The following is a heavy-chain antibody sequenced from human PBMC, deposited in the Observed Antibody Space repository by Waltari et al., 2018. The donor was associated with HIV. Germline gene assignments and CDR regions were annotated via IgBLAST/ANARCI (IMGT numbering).Heavy chain of an antibody. CDR3: ARQSDTSGSYYYYGMDV. CDR2: IYYSGST. Sequence: QLQLQESGPGLVKPSETPSLTCTVSGGSISSSSYYWGWIRQPPGKGLEWIGSIYYSGSTYYNPSLKSRVTISVDTSKNQFSLKLSSVTAADTAVYYCARQSDTSGSYYYYGMDVWGQGTTVTVSS. D-gene: IGHD1-26*01. V-gene: IGHV4-39*01. CDR1: GGSISSSSYY. J-gene: IGHJ6*02.